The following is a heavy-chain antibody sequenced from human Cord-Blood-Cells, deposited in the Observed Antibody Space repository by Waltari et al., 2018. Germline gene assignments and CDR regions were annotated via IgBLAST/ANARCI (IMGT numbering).Heavy chain of an antibody. Sequence: EVQLVESGGGLVKPGGSLRLSCAASGFTFSSYSMNWVRQAPGKGLEWVSSISSSSSYRYYADSVKGRFTISRDNAKNSLYLQMNSLRAEDTAVYYCARGRSSYYFDYWGQGTLVTVSS. CDR2: ISSSSSYR. CDR3: ARGRSSYYFDY. D-gene: IGHD6-13*01. J-gene: IGHJ4*02. V-gene: IGHV3-21*01. CDR1: GFTFSSYS.